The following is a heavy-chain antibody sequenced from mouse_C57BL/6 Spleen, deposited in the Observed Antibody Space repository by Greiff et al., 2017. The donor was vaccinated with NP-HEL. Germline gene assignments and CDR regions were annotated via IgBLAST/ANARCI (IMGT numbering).Heavy chain of an antibody. D-gene: IGHD2-5*01. V-gene: IGHV1-82*01. CDR3: ANLYYSNYDGFAY. CDR2: IYPGDGDT. J-gene: IGHJ3*01. CDR1: GYAFSSSW. Sequence: QVQLKESGPELVKPGASVKISCKASGYAFSSSWMNWVKQRPGKGLEWIGRIYPGDGDTNYNGKFKGKATLTADKSSSTAYMQLSSLTSEDSAVYFCANLYYSNYDGFAYWGQGTLVTVSA.